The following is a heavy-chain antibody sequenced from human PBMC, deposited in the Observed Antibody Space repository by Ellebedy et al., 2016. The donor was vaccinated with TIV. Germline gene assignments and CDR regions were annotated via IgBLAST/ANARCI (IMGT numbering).Heavy chain of an antibody. V-gene: IGHV4-39*01. Sequence: SETLSLXXTVSGGSISSSDYYWGWIRQPPGKGLEWIGSIFYSGNTYYNPSLKSRVSMSVDTSKNQFSLILSSVTAADTAVYYCARQEKHLGYAYCSGGTCYFNWFDPWGQGTLVTVSS. CDR3: ARQEKHLGYAYCSGGTCYFNWFDP. J-gene: IGHJ5*02. CDR2: IFYSGNT. CDR1: GGSISSSDYY. D-gene: IGHD2-15*01.